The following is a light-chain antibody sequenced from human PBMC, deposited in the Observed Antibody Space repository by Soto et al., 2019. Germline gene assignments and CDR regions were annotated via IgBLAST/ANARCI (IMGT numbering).Light chain of an antibody. Sequence: EIVLTQSPGTLSLSPGERATLSCRASQSVGTSLAWYQHKPGQSPRLLIHGTSSRFTGTPYRFSGSGSGTSFTLTISSLEPEDFALYSCQHSFNSPWTFGQATKVHIK. J-gene: IGKJ1*01. CDR2: GTS. CDR1: QSVGTS. V-gene: IGKV3-20*01. CDR3: QHSFNSPWT.